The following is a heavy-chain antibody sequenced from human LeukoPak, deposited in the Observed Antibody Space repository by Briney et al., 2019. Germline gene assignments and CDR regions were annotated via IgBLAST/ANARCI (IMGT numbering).Heavy chain of an antibody. CDR1: GASISSGSYY. CDR2: IFASGST. CDR3: ARDGSGWYFHY. V-gene: IGHV4-61*02. J-gene: IGHJ4*02. D-gene: IGHD6-19*01. Sequence: PSQTLSLTCTVSGASISSGSYYWNWIRQPAGKGLEWIGRIFASGSTNYNPSLKSRVTISLDTSKNQFSLKLTSVTAADTAVYYCARDGSGWYFHYWGQGTLVTVSS.